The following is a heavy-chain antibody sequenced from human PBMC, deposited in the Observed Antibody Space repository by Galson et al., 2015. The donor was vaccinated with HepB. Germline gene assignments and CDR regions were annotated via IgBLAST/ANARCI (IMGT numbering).Heavy chain of an antibody. Sequence: CAISGDSVSTNSAAWFWIRQSPSRGLEWLGRTYYRSKWYHDYAESVKSRIIINPDTSKNQFSLQLNSVTPDDTAVYYCARVPGVEVNRGYFDFWGQGTLVTFSS. CDR2: TYYRSKWYH. V-gene: IGHV6-1*01. J-gene: IGHJ4*02. CDR1: GDSVSTNSAA. CDR3: ARVPGVEVNRGYFDF. D-gene: IGHD3-22*01.